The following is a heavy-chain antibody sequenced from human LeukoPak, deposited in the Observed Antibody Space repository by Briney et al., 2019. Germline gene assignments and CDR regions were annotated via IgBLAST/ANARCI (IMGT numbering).Heavy chain of an antibody. CDR2: INPNSGGT. CDR3: ANYDFWSGYYVT. Sequence: ASVKVSCKASGYTFTGYYMHWVRQAPGQGLEWMGWINPNSGGTNYAQKSQGRVTMTRDTSNSTAYRELSRLRSDDTAVYYCANYDFWSGYYVTWGQGTLVTVSS. V-gene: IGHV1-2*02. J-gene: IGHJ5*02. D-gene: IGHD3-3*01. CDR1: GYTFTGYY.